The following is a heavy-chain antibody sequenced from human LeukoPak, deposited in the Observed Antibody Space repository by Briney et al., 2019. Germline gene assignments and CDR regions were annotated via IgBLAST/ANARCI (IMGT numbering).Heavy chain of an antibody. Sequence: GGSLRPSCAASEFTFSSYAMSWVRQAPGKGLEWVSAISGSGGSTYYADSVKGRFTISRDNSKSTLYLQMNSLRAEDTAVYYCAKGRSGSYYLHFDYWGQGTLVTVSS. CDR2: ISGSGGST. J-gene: IGHJ4*02. CDR3: AKGRSGSYYLHFDY. D-gene: IGHD1-26*01. CDR1: EFTFSSYA. V-gene: IGHV3-23*01.